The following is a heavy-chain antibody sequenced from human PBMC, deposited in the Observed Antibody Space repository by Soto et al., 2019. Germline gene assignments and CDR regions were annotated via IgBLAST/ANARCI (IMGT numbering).Heavy chain of an antibody. CDR3: AGAKYYALPTEGDY. CDR1: GYTFTSYG. V-gene: IGHV1-18*01. Sequence: ASVKVSCKASGYTFTSYGISWVRQAPGQGLEWMGWISAYNGNTNYAQKLQGRVTMTTDTSTSTAYMELRSLRSDDTAVYYCAGAKYYALPTEGDYWGQGTLVTVSS. D-gene: IGHD1-26*01. J-gene: IGHJ4*02. CDR2: ISAYNGNT.